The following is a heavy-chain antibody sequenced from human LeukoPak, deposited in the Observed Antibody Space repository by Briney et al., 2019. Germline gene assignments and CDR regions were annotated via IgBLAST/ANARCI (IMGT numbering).Heavy chain of an antibody. CDR2: IYYSGST. J-gene: IGHJ5*02. D-gene: IGHD6-13*01. CDR1: GGSIRSYY. V-gene: IGHV4-59*01. CDR3: ARAPSSWMFDP. Sequence: SETLSLTCTVSGGSIRSYYWSWIRQPPGKGLEWIGYIYYSGSTNYNPSLKSRVTISVDTSKNQFSLKLSSVTAADTAVYYCARAPSSWMFDPWGQGTLVTVSS.